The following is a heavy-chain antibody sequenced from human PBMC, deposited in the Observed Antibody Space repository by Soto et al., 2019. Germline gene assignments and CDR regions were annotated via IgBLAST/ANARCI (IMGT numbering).Heavy chain of an antibody. Sequence: ASVKVSCKASGYTFTSYYMHWVRQAPGQGLEWMGIINPSGGSKSYAHNFQGRVTMTRDTSTSTVYMELSSLRSEDTAVYYCARDPAYDILTGYHKYYYGMDVWGQGTTVTSP. V-gene: IGHV1-46*01. CDR2: INPSGGSK. CDR3: ARDPAYDILTGYHKYYYGMDV. J-gene: IGHJ6*02. D-gene: IGHD3-9*01. CDR1: GYTFTSYY.